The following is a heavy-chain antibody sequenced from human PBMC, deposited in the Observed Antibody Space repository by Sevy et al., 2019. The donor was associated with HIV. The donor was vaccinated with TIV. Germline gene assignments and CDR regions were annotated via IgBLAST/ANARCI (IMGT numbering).Heavy chain of an antibody. CDR1: GYTLTKLS. J-gene: IGHJ4*02. Sequence: ASVKVSCKVSGYTLTKLSIHWVRQAPGKGLEWLGDFDPQDDEIIYAQRFQGRLTMTEDTSTETAYMELSSLTSEDTAIYYCATTKDYYDSSAYPVDYWGQGTLVTVSS. CDR3: ATTKDYYDSSAYPVDY. V-gene: IGHV1-24*01. D-gene: IGHD3-22*01. CDR2: FDPQDDEI.